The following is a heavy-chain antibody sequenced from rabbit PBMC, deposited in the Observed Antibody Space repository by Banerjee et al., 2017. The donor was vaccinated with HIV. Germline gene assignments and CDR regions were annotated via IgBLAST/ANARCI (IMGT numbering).Heavy chain of an antibody. D-gene: IGHD8-1*01. V-gene: IGHV1S45*01. J-gene: IGHJ3*01. CDR1: GFDFSTSYW. CDR3: ARWPTGSGYLDL. CDR2: IDVGSSDNT. Sequence: EESGGDLVKPEGSLTLTCTASGFDFSTSYWISWVRQAPGKGLEWIACIDVGSSDNTYYASWAKGRFTISKTSSTTVTLQMTSLTAADTATCFCARWPTGSGYLDLWGQGTLVTVS.